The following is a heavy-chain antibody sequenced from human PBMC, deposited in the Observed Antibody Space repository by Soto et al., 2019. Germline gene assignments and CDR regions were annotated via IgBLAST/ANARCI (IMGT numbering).Heavy chain of an antibody. CDR3: ARAPPGGAYCGGDYQPQTLDS. CDR2: INPNSGGT. D-gene: IGHD2-21*02. V-gene: IGHV1-2*02. CDR1: GYAFTGYY. J-gene: IGHJ4*02. Sequence: ASVKVSCKASGYAFTGYYLHWVRQAPGQGLEWMGWINPNSGGTNYAQKFQGRVTMTRDTSFSTAYMELSRLRSDDTAMYFCARAPPGGAYCGGDYQPQTLDSWGQGTLVTVSS.